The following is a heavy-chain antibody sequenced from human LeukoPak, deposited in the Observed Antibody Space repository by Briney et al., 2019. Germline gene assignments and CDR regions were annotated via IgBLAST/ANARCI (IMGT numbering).Heavy chain of an antibody. D-gene: IGHD5-12*01. J-gene: IGHJ6*01. CDR3: ATLVATPPYYNDGTDV. Sequence: SPKLSLTCTVSGLSISSGGYGWTWIRERPGKGLEWFGYVDYSGSTYYHPSLTPRVTTSVDTSTPQFSPQLTSPTPADTAVYYCATLVATPPYYNDGTDVCGKGTTVTPSS. CDR2: VDYSGST. CDR1: GLSISSGGYG. V-gene: IGHV4-31*03.